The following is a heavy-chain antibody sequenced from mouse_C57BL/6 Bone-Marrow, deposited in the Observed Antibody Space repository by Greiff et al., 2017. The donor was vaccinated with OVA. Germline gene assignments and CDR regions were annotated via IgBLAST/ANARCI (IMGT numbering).Heavy chain of an antibody. J-gene: IGHJ1*03. CDR1: GYAFTNYL. V-gene: IGHV1-54*01. D-gene: IGHD1-1*01. CDR3: ARSGSTVNWYFDV. CDR2: INPGSGGT. Sequence: VKLMESGAELVRPGTSVKVSCKASGYAFTNYLIEWVKQRPGQGLEWIGVINPGSGGTNYNEKFKGKATLTADKSSSTAYMQLSSLTSEDSAVYFCARSGSTVNWYFDVWGTGTTVTVSS.